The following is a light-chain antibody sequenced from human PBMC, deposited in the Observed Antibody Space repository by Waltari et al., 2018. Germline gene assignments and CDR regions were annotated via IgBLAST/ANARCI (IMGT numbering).Light chain of an antibody. V-gene: IGLV3-21*04. J-gene: IGLJ3*02. CDR3: QVWDSSSDHPWV. CDR1: NIETKS. Sequence: SYVLTQPPSMSVPPGETASISCGGYNIETKSVHWYQQRPGQAPVLVMYYDNDRPYGIPERFSGSKTGDTATLTISRIEAGDEADYYCQVWDSSSDHPWVFGGGTKLTVL. CDR2: YDN.